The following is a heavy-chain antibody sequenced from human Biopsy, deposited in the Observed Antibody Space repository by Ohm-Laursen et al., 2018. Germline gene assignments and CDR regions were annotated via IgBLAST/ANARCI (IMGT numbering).Heavy chain of an antibody. V-gene: IGHV1-69*06. D-gene: IGHD3-9*01. Sequence: SSVKVSCKAPGGTFSNYGVNWVRQAPGQGLEWLGGNIPILGTGNYAQKFQDGVTVAADTSTSTATMELRSLRSDDTAMYYCATKLTGYFHHWGQGTLVIVSS. CDR3: ATKLTGYFHH. J-gene: IGHJ1*01. CDR2: NIPILGTG. CDR1: GGTFSNYG.